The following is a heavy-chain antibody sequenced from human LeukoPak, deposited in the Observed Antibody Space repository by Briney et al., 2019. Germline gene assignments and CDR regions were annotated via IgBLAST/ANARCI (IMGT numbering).Heavy chain of an antibody. CDR1: GYTLTELS. V-gene: IGHV1-24*01. J-gene: IGHJ4*02. CDR3: ARGPRWFYDILTGYYMGGGYFDY. Sequence: ASVKVSCKVSGYTLTELSMHWVRQAPGKGLEWMGGFDPEDGETIYAQKFQGRVTITRNTSISTAYMELSSLRSEDTAVYYCARGPRWFYDILTGYYMGGGYFDYWGQGTLVTVSS. D-gene: IGHD3-9*01. CDR2: FDPEDGET.